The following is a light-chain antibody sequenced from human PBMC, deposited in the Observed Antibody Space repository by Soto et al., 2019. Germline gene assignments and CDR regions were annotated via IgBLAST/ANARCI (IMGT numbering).Light chain of an antibody. CDR3: QQYGGSPLLT. CDR2: DAF. Sequence: EIVMTQSPATLSVSPGERATLSCRASQSVSSNLAWYQQKPGQPPRLLIYDAFNRAAGIPARFSGSGSGTDFTLTISSLEPEDFAVYYCQQYGGSPLLTFGGGTKVDIK. J-gene: IGKJ4*01. CDR1: QSVSSN. V-gene: IGKV3D-15*01.